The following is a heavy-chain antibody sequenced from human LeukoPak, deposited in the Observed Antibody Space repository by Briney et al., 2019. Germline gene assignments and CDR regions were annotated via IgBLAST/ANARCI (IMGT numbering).Heavy chain of an antibody. J-gene: IGHJ4*02. CDR1: GYSFTTYW. CDR2: IYPGDSDT. Sequence: GESLKISCKGFGYSFTTYWIGWVRQMPGKGLEWMGIIYPGDSDTRYSPSFQGQVTISADKSISTAYLQWSNLKASGTAMYYCATIASAGGRVYLGQRTQVTVSS. CDR3: ATIASAGGRVY. D-gene: IGHD6-13*01. V-gene: IGHV5-51*01.